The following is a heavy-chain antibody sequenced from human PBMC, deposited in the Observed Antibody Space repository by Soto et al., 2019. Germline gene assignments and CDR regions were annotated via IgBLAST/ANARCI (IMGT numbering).Heavy chain of an antibody. Sequence: GASVKVSCKASGYTFTSYAMHWVRQAPGQRLEWMGGINAGSGNAKYAQKFQGRVTITTDKSTSTAYMELSSLRSEDTAVYYCARFGWLAVTEFDYWGQGTLVTVSS. J-gene: IGHJ4*02. CDR3: ARFGWLAVTEFDY. V-gene: IGHV1-3*01. CDR2: INAGSGNA. D-gene: IGHD4-4*01. CDR1: GYTFTSYA.